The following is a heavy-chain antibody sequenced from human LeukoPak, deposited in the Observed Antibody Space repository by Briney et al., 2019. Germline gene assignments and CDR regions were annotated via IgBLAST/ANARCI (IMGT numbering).Heavy chain of an antibody. CDR2: IYYSGST. Sequence: SDTLSLTCTVSGGSISSYYWSWIRQPPGKGLEWIGYIYYSGSTNYNPSLKSRVTISVDTSKNQFSLKLSSVTAADTAVYCCARHRVGATGWFDPWGQGTLVTVSS. J-gene: IGHJ5*02. V-gene: IGHV4-59*08. D-gene: IGHD1-26*01. CDR3: ARHRVGATGWFDP. CDR1: GGSISSYY.